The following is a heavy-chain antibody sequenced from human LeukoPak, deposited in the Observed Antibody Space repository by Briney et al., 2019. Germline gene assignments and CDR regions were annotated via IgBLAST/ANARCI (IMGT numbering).Heavy chain of an antibody. CDR3: ARDQGSGWYVADY. J-gene: IGHJ4*02. V-gene: IGHV1-18*01. D-gene: IGHD6-19*01. Sequence: GASVKVSCKTSGYTFTNYAISWVRQAPGQGLEWMGWISAYNGNTNYAQKLQGRVTMTTDTSTSTAYMELRSLRSDDTAVYHCARDQGSGWYVADYWGQGTLVTVSS. CDR1: GYTFTNYA. CDR2: ISAYNGNT.